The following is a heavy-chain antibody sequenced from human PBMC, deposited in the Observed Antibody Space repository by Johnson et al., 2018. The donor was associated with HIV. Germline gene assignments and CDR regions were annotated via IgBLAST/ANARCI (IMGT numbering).Heavy chain of an antibody. CDR1: GFTVSSNY. D-gene: IGHD2-8*01. CDR2: INWNSGSI. Sequence: VQLVESGGGLIQPGGSLRLSCAASGFTVSSNYMSWVRQAPGKGLEWVSVINWNSGSIGYADSVKGRFTISRDNAKNSLYLQMNSLRAEDTALYYCARYNGVDSSSSGQTDIWGQGTMVTVSS. V-gene: IGHV3-53*01. J-gene: IGHJ3*02. CDR3: ARYNGVDSSSSGQTDI.